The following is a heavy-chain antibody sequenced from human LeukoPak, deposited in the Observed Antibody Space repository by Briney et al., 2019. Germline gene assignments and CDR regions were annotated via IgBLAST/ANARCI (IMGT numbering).Heavy chain of an antibody. D-gene: IGHD4-11*01. CDR1: GGSISSYY. CDR3: AREIYSHYYYYYMDV. V-gene: IGHV4-4*07. CDR2: IYTSGST. J-gene: IGHJ6*03. Sequence: SETLSLTCTVSGGSISSYYWSWIRQPAGKGLEWFGRIYTSGSTNYNPSLKSRVTISVDTSKNQFSLKLSSVTAADTAVYYCAREIYSHYYYYYMDVWGKGTTVTVSS.